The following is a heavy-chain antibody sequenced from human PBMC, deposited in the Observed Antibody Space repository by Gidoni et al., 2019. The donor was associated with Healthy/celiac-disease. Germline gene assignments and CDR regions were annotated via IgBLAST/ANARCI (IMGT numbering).Heavy chain of an antibody. Sequence: QVQLVQSGAEVKKPGASVKVSCKASGYTFTSYGISGVRQAHGQGLEWMGWLSAYNGNTNNAQKRQGRVTMTTDTSTSTAYMELRSLRSDDTTVYYCARVSGLGSHRLGYYYYGMDVWGQGTTVTVSS. CDR1: GYTFTSYG. J-gene: IGHJ6*02. CDR3: ARVSGLGSHRLGYYYYGMDV. V-gene: IGHV1-18*01. D-gene: IGHD3-16*01. CDR2: LSAYNGNT.